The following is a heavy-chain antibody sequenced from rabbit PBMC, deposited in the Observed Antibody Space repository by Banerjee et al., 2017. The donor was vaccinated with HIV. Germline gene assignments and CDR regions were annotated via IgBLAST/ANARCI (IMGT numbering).Heavy chain of an antibody. J-gene: IGHJ4*01. CDR1: GIDFSSFYW. Sequence: QQQLEESGGGLVKPGGTLTLTCKASGIDFSSFYWMCWVRQAPGKGLELIACIGAGTDGRTAYASWAKGRFTISKTSSTTVTLQMTSLTAADTATYFCARDQTGDGVSVHTLWGPGTLVTVS. V-gene: IGHV1S45*01. CDR3: ARDQTGDGVSVHTL. D-gene: IGHD2-1*01. CDR2: IGAGTDGRT.